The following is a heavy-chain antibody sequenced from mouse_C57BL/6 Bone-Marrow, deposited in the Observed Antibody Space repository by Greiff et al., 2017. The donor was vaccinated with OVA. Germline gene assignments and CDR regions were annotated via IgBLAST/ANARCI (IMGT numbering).Heavy chain of an antibody. CDR2: ISYDGSN. CDR1: GYSITSGYY. V-gene: IGHV3-6*01. CDR3: ARDRHYYGSSDYAMDY. Sequence: EVQLQQSGPGLVKPSQSLSLTCSVTGYSITSGYYWNWIRQFPGNKLEWMGYISYDGSNNYNPSLKNRISITRDTSKNPFFLKLNSVTTEDTATYYCARDRHYYGSSDYAMDYWGQGTSVTVSS. J-gene: IGHJ4*01. D-gene: IGHD1-1*01.